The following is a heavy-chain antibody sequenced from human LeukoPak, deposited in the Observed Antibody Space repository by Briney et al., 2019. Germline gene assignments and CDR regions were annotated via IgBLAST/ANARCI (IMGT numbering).Heavy chain of an antibody. Sequence: SETLSLTCALYGHSISTGYYWGWIRQPPGKGLEWIGNIWHSGGNYYNPSLTSRVPISLHTSKNQFSLRLTSVTAADRAVYYCARDPSSTGYYWGQGILVIVSS. V-gene: IGHV4-38-2*02. CDR2: IWHSGGN. CDR1: GHSISTGYY. J-gene: IGHJ4*02. CDR3: ARDPSSTGYY. D-gene: IGHD4-17*01.